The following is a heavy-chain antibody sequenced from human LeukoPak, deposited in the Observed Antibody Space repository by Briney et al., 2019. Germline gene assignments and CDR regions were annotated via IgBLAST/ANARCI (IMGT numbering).Heavy chain of an antibody. CDR2: IYYSGST. Sequence: PSETLSLTCTVSGGSISSCYWSWIRQPPGKGLEWIGYIYYSGSTNYNPSLKSRVTISVDTSKNQFSLKLSSVAAADTAVYYCARQHGYSGYADAFDIWGQGTMVTVSS. CDR3: ARQHGYSGYADAFDI. D-gene: IGHD5-12*01. V-gene: IGHV4-59*08. J-gene: IGHJ3*02. CDR1: GGSISSCY.